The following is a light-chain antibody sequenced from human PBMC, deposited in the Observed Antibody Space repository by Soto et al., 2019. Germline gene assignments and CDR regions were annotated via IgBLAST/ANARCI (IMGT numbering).Light chain of an antibody. CDR3: SSYTSSSTPYV. J-gene: IGLJ1*01. V-gene: IGLV2-14*01. CDR1: SSDVARYNY. Sequence: VLSQSATETGSPGQSTTIFCTGTSSDVARYNYVSWYQQHPVKAPKLIIYDVANRPSGVSDRFSASKSGNTASLTISGLQADDEADYYCSSYTSSSTPYVFGTGTKVTVL. CDR2: DVA.